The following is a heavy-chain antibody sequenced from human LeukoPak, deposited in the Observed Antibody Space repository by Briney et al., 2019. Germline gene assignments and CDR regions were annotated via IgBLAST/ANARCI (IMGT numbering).Heavy chain of an antibody. CDR3: TTIRGYCSSTSCYALDY. D-gene: IGHD2-2*01. CDR1: GFTFCNAW. V-gene: IGHV3-15*01. J-gene: IGHJ4*02. Sequence: PGGSLRLSCAASGFTFCNAWMSWVRQAPGKGLEWVGRIKSKTDGGTTDYAAPVKGRFTISRDDSKNTLYLQMNSLKTEDTAVYYCTTIRGYCSSTSCYALDYWGQGTLVTVSS. CDR2: IKSKTDGGTT.